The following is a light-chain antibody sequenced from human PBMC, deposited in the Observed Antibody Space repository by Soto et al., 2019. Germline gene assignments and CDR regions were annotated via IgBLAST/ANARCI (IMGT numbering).Light chain of an antibody. J-gene: IGKJ4*01. Sequence: DIKMTQSPSTLSASVGDKVTITCRASQSISSWLAWYQQKPGKAPKLLIYKASSLESGVPSRFSGSGSGTEFTLTSSSLQPDDFSTYYCQQYNSFTFGGGTKVEIK. V-gene: IGKV1-5*03. CDR3: QQYNSFT. CDR2: KAS. CDR1: QSISSW.